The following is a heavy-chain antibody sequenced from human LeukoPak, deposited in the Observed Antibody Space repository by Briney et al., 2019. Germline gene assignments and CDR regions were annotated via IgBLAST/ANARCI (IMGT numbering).Heavy chain of an antibody. CDR3: ARDGFTMVRGVGGWYFDL. CDR1: GFTVSSSS. D-gene: IGHD3-10*01. J-gene: IGHJ2*01. Sequence: PGGSLRLSCAASGFTVSSSSMTWVRQAPGGGLGWVSVFYSAGTTYYADSVKGRFTISRDNSKNTLSLQMDSLRAEDTAVYYCARDGFTMVRGVGGWYFDLWGRGTLVTVSS. CDR2: FYSAGTT. V-gene: IGHV3-66*01.